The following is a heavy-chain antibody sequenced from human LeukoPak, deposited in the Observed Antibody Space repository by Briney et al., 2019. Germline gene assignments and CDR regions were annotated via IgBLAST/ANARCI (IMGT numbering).Heavy chain of an antibody. Sequence: GSLLLSCAGSGFTLSSNYMSGVRQAPGKGLDWVSVIHSGGSTYYADSVKGRFTISRDNSKNTLYLQMNSLRVEDTAVYYCARGYYGMDVWGQGTTVTVSS. CDR2: IHSGGST. CDR3: ARGYYGMDV. J-gene: IGHJ6*02. CDR1: GFTLSSNY. V-gene: IGHV3-66*01.